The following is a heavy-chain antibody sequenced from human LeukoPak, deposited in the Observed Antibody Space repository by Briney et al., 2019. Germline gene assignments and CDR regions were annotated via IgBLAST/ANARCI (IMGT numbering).Heavy chain of an antibody. CDR1: GYTFTGYH. D-gene: IGHD6-19*01. V-gene: IGHV1-2*02. CDR3: ATYGWLVQGFYFDY. Sequence: ASVKVSCKASGYTFTGYHIHWVRQAPGQGLEWMGWINPNSGDTNYAQKFQGRVTMTRDTSISTAYMELNTLRSDDTAVYYCATYGWLVQGFYFDYWGQGTLVTVPS. J-gene: IGHJ4*02. CDR2: INPNSGDT.